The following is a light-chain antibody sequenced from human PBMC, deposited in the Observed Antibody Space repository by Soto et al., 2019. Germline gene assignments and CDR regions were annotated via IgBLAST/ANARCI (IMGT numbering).Light chain of an antibody. CDR1: QGIRSY. CDR2: AAS. V-gene: IGKV1-8*01. J-gene: IGKJ1*01. Sequence: AIRMTQSPSSLSASTGDRVTITCRASQGIRSYLAWYKQKPGKAPKLLIYAASTLQSGVPSRLSGSGSGTDFTLTISCLKSEDFAVYSCLQYHNLWAFGQGTKVDI. CDR3: LQYHNLWA.